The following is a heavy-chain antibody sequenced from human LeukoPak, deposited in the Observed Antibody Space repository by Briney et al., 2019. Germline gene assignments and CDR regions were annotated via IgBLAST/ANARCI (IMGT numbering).Heavy chain of an antibody. V-gene: IGHV3-11*04. D-gene: IGHD2-2*01. J-gene: IGHJ6*03. CDR3: ARVTRYCSSTSCYAGSDHSNYVHYYYYYMDV. Sequence: PGGSLRLSCAASGFTFSDYYMSWIRQAPGKGLEWVSYISSSGSTIYYADSVKGRFTISRDNAKNSLYLQMNSLRAEDTAVYYCARVTRYCSSTSCYAGSDHSNYVHYYYYYMDVWGKGTTVTVSS. CDR2: ISSSGSTI. CDR1: GFTFSDYY.